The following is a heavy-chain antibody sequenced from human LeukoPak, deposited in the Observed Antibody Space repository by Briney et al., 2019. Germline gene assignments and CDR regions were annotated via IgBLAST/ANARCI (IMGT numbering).Heavy chain of an antibody. CDR3: ARETATVTTPGPNWYYYYMGV. Sequence: SETLSLTCTVSGGFISSSSYYWGWIRQPPGKGLEWIGRIYYSGSTYYNPSLKSRVTISVDTSKNQFSLKLSSVTAADTAVYYFARETATVTTPGPNWYYYYMGVWGKGTTVTVSS. CDR2: IYYSGST. D-gene: IGHD4-17*01. V-gene: IGHV4-39*07. CDR1: GGFISSSSYY. J-gene: IGHJ6*03.